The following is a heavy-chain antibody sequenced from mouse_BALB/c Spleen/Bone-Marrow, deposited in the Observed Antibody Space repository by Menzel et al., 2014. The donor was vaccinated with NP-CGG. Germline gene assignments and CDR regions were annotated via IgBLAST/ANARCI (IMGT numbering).Heavy chain of an antibody. J-gene: IGHJ3*01. CDR1: GYSITSDYA. CDR2: ISYSANT. V-gene: IGHV3-2*02. CDR3: TRGTTAGFAY. Sequence: DVMLVESGPGLVKPSQSLSLTCTVTGYSITSDYAWNWLRPFPGNKLEWMGYISYSANTNYKPSLKSLISITRDTSKNQFFLQLNSVTAEDTATYYCTRGTTAGFAYWGLGTLVTVSA. D-gene: IGHD1-2*01.